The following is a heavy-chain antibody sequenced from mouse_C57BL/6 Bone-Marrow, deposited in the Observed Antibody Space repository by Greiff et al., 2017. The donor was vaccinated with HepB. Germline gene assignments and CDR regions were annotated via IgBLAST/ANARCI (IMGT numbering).Heavy chain of an antibody. CDR3: ASLGSPYWYFDV. V-gene: IGHV1-42*01. CDR2: INPSTGGT. D-gene: IGHD1-1*01. Sequence: QLQQSGPELVKPGASVKISCKASGYSFTGYYMNWVKQSPEKSLEWIGEINPSTGGTTYNQKFKAKATLTVDKSSSTAYMQLKSLTSEDSAVYYCASLGSPYWYFDVWGTGTTVTVSS. CDR1: GYSFTGYY. J-gene: IGHJ1*03.